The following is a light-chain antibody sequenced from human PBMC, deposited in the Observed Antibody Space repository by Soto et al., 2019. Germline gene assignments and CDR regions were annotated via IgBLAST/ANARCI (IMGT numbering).Light chain of an antibody. Sequence: QLVLTQPPSVSGAPGQRVTISCTVSSSNIGAGYDVHWYQQLPGTAPKLLIYGNSNRPSGVPDRFSGSKSGTSASLAITGLQAEDEADYYCQSYDSSLRGHVVFGGGTKLTVL. CDR3: QSYDSSLRGHVV. CDR1: SSNIGAGYD. V-gene: IGLV1-40*01. CDR2: GNS. J-gene: IGLJ2*01.